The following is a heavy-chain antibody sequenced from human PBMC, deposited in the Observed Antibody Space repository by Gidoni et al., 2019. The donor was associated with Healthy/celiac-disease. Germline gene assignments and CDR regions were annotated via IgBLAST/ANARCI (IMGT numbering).Heavy chain of an antibody. V-gene: IGHV4-34*01. D-gene: IGHD2-21*01. CDR1: GGSFSGYY. Sequence: QVQLQQWGAGLLKPSETLSLTCAVDGGSFSGYYWSWIRQPPGKGLEWIGEINNSGSTNYNPSLKSRVTISVDTSKNQFSLKLSSVTAADTAVYYCARGVVVIATTVEDWFDPWGQGTLVTVSS. J-gene: IGHJ5*02. CDR2: INNSGST. CDR3: ARGVVVIATTVEDWFDP.